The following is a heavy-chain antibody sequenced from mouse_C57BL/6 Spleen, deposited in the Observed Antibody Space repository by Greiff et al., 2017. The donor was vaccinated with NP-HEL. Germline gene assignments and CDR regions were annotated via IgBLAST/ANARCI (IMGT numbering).Heavy chain of an antibody. CDR3: ARRYYGNSYVAMGG. CDR2: IYPGDGDT. Sequence: VQLQQSGPELVKPGASVKISCKASGYAFSSSWMNWVKQRPGKGLEWIGRIYPGDGDTNYNGKFKGKATLTADKSSSTAYMQLSSLTSEDSAVYVCARRYYGNSYVAMGGWGQGTSVTVSS. J-gene: IGHJ4*01. V-gene: IGHV1-82*01. D-gene: IGHD1-1*01. CDR1: GYAFSSSW.